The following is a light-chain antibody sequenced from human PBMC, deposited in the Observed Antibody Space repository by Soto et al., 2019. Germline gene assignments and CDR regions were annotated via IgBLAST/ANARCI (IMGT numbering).Light chain of an antibody. CDR3: QQYNDWCSIT. CDR1: QSVSSK. J-gene: IGKJ5*01. V-gene: IGKV3-15*01. CDR2: DTS. Sequence: IVMTRSPATLSVSPGERAALSCRSSQSVSSKLAWYRQRPGQAPRLVIYDTSTRATGVPARFSGSGSGTEFTLTISSLQSEDFGVYYCQQYNDWCSITFGQGTRLEIK.